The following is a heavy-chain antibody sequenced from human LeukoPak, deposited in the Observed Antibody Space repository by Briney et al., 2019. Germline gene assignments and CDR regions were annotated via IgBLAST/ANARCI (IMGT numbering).Heavy chain of an antibody. CDR1: GGSVSSGSYY. J-gene: IGHJ5*02. D-gene: IGHD5-12*01. V-gene: IGHV4-61*01. CDR3: AREYRWFDP. CDR2: IYYSGST. Sequence: SETLSLTCAVSGGSVSSGSYYWNWIRQPPGKGLEWIGYIYYSGSTSYNPSLKSRATISIDTSKNQFSLKLRSVTPADTAVYYCAREYRWFDPWGQGTLVTVSS.